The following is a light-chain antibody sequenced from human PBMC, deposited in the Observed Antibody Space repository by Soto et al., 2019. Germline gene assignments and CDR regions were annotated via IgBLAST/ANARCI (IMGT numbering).Light chain of an antibody. J-gene: IGLJ3*02. CDR3: QSYDSSLGGWL. Sequence: QSVLTQPPSVSGAPGQTVTISCTGSSSNIGADYDIHWYQHLPGTAPKLLIYANINRPSGVPDRFSGSKSGTSASLAITELQAEDEADYYCQSYDSSLGGWLFGGGTKLTVL. CDR2: ANI. V-gene: IGLV1-40*01. CDR1: SSNIGADYD.